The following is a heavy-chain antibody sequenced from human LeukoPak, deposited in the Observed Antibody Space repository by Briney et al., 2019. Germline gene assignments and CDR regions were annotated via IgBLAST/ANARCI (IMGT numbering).Heavy chain of an antibody. J-gene: IGHJ4*02. CDR3: ARCYYDSSGYYIY. D-gene: IGHD3-22*01. Sequence: GASVKVSCKASGYTFTNYGITWVRQAPGQGLEWMGWISAYNGNTNYAQKLQGRVTMTTDTSTSTAYVELRNLRSDDTAVYYCARCYYDSSGYYIYWGQGSLVTVSS. V-gene: IGHV1-18*01. CDR1: GYTFTNYG. CDR2: ISAYNGNT.